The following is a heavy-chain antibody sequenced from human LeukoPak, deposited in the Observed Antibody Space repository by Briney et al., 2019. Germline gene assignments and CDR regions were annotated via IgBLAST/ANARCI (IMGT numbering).Heavy chain of an antibody. CDR2: VTSSGGST. D-gene: IGHD1-26*01. CDR3: AGRSSYPGVGY. V-gene: IGHV3-23*01. Sequence: GGSLRLSCAASGFTFRSYAMSWVRQAPGKGLEWVSTVTSSGGSTYYADSVKGRFTISRDNSKDTLSLQMNSLRAEDTAVYYCAGRSSYPGVGYWGQGTLVTVSS. J-gene: IGHJ4*02. CDR1: GFTFRSYA.